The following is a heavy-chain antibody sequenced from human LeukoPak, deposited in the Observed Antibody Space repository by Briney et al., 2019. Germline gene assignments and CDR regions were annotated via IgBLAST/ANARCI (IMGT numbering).Heavy chain of an antibody. D-gene: IGHD5-18*01. CDR1: GGTFSSYA. J-gene: IGHJ4*02. CDR2: IIPIFGTA. CDR3: ARVSLRGYSYGQFDY. Sequence: SVKVSCKASGGTFSSYAISWVRQAPGQGLEWMGGIIPIFGTANYAQKFQGRVTITADESTSTAYMELSSLRSEDTAVYYCARVSLRGYSYGQFDYWGQGTLVTVSS. V-gene: IGHV1-69*13.